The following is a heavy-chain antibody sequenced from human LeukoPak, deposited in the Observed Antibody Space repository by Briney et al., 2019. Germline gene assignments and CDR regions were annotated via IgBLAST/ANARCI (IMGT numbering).Heavy chain of an antibody. CDR1: GFTFSSYS. CDR3: ARSYYDSSGYYVKDDDFDI. CDR2: ISSSSSYI. Sequence: GGSLRLSCAASGFTFSSYSMNWGRQAPGKGLEWVSSISSSSSYIYYADSVKGRFTISRDNAKNSLYLQMNSLRAEDTAVYYCARSYYDSSGYYVKDDDFDIWGQGTMVTVSS. V-gene: IGHV3-21*01. D-gene: IGHD3-22*01. J-gene: IGHJ3*02.